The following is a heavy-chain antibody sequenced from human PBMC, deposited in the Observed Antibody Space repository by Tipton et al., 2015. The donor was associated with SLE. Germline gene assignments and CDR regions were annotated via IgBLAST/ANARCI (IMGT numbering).Heavy chain of an antibody. J-gene: IGHJ3*02. Sequence: TLSLTCTVSGFSISSYYWGWIRQPPGKGLEWLGTIYHSGTTYYNPSLKSRLTLSIDTSKNQFSLKLTSVTAADTAVYYCARNPITMVRGVIPGAFDIWGQGTMVTVSS. D-gene: IGHD3-10*01. CDR1: GFSISSYY. V-gene: IGHV4-38-2*02. CDR2: IYHSGTT. CDR3: ARNPITMVRGVIPGAFDI.